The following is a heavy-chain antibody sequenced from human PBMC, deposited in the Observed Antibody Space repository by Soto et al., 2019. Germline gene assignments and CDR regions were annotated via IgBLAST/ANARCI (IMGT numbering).Heavy chain of an antibody. J-gene: IGHJ3*02. CDR1: GGTFSSYT. D-gene: IGHD6-19*01. CDR2: IIPILGIA. CDR3: ANMGLAVAASAFDI. Sequence: SVKVSCKASGGTFSSYTISWVRQAPGQGLEWMGRIIPILGIANYAQKFQGRVTITADKSTSTAYMELSSLRSEDTAVYYCANMGLAVAASAFDIWGQGTMVTVSS. V-gene: IGHV1-69*02.